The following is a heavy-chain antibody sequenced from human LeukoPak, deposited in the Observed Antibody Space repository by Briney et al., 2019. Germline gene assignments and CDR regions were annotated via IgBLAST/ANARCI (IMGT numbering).Heavy chain of an antibody. Sequence: GGSLRLSCAASGFTFSRYGMHWVRQTPGKGLEWVAVISYDASNKYYADSVKGRFTISRDNSKNTLYLQMNSLRAEDTAVDYCAKSHGYSYGFDYWGQGTLVTVSS. V-gene: IGHV3-30*18. CDR3: AKSHGYSYGFDY. CDR1: GFTFSRYG. CDR2: ISYDASNK. D-gene: IGHD5-18*01. J-gene: IGHJ4*02.